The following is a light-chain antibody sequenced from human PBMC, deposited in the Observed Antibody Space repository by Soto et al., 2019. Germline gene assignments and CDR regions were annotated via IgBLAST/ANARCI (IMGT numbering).Light chain of an antibody. CDR3: QQDSNGARAS. CDR2: RTS. Sequence: VMTQNPATRAGSPGDRDTLSCSVSQSISSNLAWYQQKPGQAPRLLMFRTSSRATGFPARFSGSWYGTEFNLTIRSALSDGCGVYYCQQDSNGARASLGGGTRVDIK. CDR1: QSISSN. V-gene: IGKV3-15*01. J-gene: IGKJ4*01.